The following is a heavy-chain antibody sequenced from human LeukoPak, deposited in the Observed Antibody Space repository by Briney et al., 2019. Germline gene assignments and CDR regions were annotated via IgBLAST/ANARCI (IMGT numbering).Heavy chain of an antibody. D-gene: IGHD4-17*01. CDR3: ARYEMDGDYRFITYYYYYYYYMDV. CDR2: ISSSGSTI. V-gene: IGHV3-48*03. Sequence: PGGSLRLSCAASGFTFSSYEMNWVRQAPGRGLEWVSYISSSGSTIYYADSVKGRFTISRDNAKNSLYLQMNSLRAEDTAVYYCARYEMDGDYRFITYYYYYYYYMDVWGKGTTVTISS. CDR1: GFTFSSYE. J-gene: IGHJ6*03.